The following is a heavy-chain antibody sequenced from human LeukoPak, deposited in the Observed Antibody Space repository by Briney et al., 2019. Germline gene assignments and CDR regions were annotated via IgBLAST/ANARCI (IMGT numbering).Heavy chain of an antibody. Sequence: GGSLRLSCAASGFTFRSYSMKWVRQAPGQGLEWVSYISSSSSTIYYADSVKGRFTISRDNAKNSLYLQMNSLRAEDTAVYYCARGGPDFWSGPTDYWGQGTLVTVSS. CDR3: ARGGPDFWSGPTDY. CDR1: GFTFRSYS. CDR2: ISSSSSTI. V-gene: IGHV3-48*04. D-gene: IGHD3-3*01. J-gene: IGHJ4*02.